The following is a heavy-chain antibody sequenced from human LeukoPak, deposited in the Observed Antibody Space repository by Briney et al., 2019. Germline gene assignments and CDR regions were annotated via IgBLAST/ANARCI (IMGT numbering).Heavy chain of an antibody. J-gene: IGHJ5*02. V-gene: IGHV1-2*06. Sequence: ASVKVSCKASGYTFTGYYMHWVRQAPGQGLEWMGRINPNSGGTNYAQKFQGRVTMTRGTSISTAYMELSRLRSDDTAVYYCARGAAAGMALNWFDPWGQGTLVTVSS. CDR3: ARGAAAGMALNWFDP. CDR2: INPNSGGT. D-gene: IGHD6-13*01. CDR1: GYTFTGYY.